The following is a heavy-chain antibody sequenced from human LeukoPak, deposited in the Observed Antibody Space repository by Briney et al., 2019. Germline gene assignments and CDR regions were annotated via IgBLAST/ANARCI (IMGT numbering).Heavy chain of an antibody. J-gene: IGHJ6*03. D-gene: IGHD4-17*01. V-gene: IGHV3-30-3*01. CDR2: ISYDGSNK. CDR3: ARGDYGDYYYYYYMDV. Sequence: TGGSLRLSCAASGFTFSSYAMHWVRQAPGKGLEWVAVISYDGSNKYYADSVKGRFTISRDNSKNTLYLQMNSLRAEDTAVYYCARGDYGDYYYYYYMDVWGKGTTVTVSS. CDR1: GFTFSSYA.